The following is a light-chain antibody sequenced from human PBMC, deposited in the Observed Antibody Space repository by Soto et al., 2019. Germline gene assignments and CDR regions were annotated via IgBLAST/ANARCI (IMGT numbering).Light chain of an antibody. V-gene: IGKV3-11*01. CDR2: DAS. CDR1: QSVSGY. Sequence: EIVLTQSPATLSLSPGNRATLSCRASQSVSGYLVWYQQKTGQAPRLLLYDASNRATGIPARFSGSGSGTDFTLTITRLEPEDFAVYYCQQRSNWPSTFGGGTKVEI. CDR3: QQRSNWPST. J-gene: IGKJ4*01.